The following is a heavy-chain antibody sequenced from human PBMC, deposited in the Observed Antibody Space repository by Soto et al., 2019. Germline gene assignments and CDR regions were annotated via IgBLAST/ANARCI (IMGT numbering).Heavy chain of an antibody. CDR1: GFTFDVYA. D-gene: IGHD6-13*01. CDR2: INYNSGSV. CDR3: AKDISLRGWVYLVVEY. V-gene: IGHV3-9*01. Sequence: EVQLVESGGGWVQPGRSLRLSCAASGFTFDVYAMHWVRQAPGKGLEWVSGINYNSGSVDYADSVKGRFTISRDNAKNSLHLQMNSLRAEDTAVYYCAKDISLRGWVYLVVEYWGQGTLVTVSP. J-gene: IGHJ4*02.